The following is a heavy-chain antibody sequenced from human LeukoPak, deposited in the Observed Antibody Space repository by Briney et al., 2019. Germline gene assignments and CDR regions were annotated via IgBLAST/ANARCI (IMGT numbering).Heavy chain of an antibody. CDR2: IYYNGNT. V-gene: IGHV4-59*01. J-gene: IGHJ6*02. CDR1: DVSINSYY. Sequence: IPSETLSLTCSVSDVSINSYYWNWIRPPPGKGLVWIGYIYYNGNTNYSPSLKSRVTISVDTSKNLFSLKVSSVTAADTAVYYCARGRSNYYGMDVWGQGTTVTVSS. D-gene: IGHD1-26*01. CDR3: ARGRSNYYGMDV.